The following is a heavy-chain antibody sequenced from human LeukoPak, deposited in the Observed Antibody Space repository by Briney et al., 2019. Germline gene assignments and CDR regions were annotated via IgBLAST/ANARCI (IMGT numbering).Heavy chain of an antibody. V-gene: IGHV1-69*04. CDR1: GGTFSSYT. CDR3: ARDTGPSTFDY. D-gene: IGHD1-14*01. J-gene: IGHJ4*02. CDR2: IIPILGIA. Sequence: SVKVSCKASGGTFSSYTISWVRQAPGQGLEWMGRIIPILGIANYAQKFRGRVTITADKSTSTAYMELSSLRSEDTAVYYCARDTGPSTFDYWGQGTLVTVSS.